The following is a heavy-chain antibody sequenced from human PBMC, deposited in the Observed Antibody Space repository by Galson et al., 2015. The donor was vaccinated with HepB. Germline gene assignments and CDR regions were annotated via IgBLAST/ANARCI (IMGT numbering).Heavy chain of an antibody. CDR2: IYYSGST. CDR3: ARAIRGYSYGLGRGWYFDL. V-gene: IGHV4-31*03. J-gene: IGHJ2*01. CDR1: GGSISSGTYF. D-gene: IGHD5-18*01. Sequence: TLSLTCTVSGGSISSGTYFWSWIRQHPGKGLEWIGNIYYSGSTYYNPSLKSRITLSVDTSKKQVSLRLSSMTAADTAVYYCARAIRGYSYGLGRGWYFDLWGRGTLVTVSS.